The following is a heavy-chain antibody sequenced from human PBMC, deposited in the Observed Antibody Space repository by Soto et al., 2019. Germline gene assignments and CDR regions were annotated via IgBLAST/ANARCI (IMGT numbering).Heavy chain of an antibody. CDR1: GFTFSSYA. CDR3: ARDRLRYTGHDFPYYYYGMDV. CDR2: ISYDGSNK. J-gene: IGHJ6*02. V-gene: IGHV3-30-3*01. D-gene: IGHD1-1*01. Sequence: QVQLVESGGGVVQPGRSLRLSCAASGFTFSSYAMHWVRQAPGKGLEWVAVISYDGSNKYYADSVKGRFTISRDNSKNTPYRQMNSLRAEETAVYYCARDRLRYTGHDFPYYYYGMDVWGQGTTVTVSS.